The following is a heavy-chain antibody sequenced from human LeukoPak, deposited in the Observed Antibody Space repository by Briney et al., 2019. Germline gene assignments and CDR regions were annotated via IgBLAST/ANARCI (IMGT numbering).Heavy chain of an antibody. Sequence: SETLSLTCAVYGGSFSGYYWSWIRQPPGKGLEWIGEINHSGSTNYNPSLKSRVTISVDTSKNQFSLKLSSVIAADTAVYYCARALYGSGSYYKRGWFDPWGQGTLVTVSS. CDR3: ARALYGSGSYYKRGWFDP. D-gene: IGHD3-10*01. CDR1: GGSFSGYY. J-gene: IGHJ5*02. CDR2: INHSGST. V-gene: IGHV4-34*01.